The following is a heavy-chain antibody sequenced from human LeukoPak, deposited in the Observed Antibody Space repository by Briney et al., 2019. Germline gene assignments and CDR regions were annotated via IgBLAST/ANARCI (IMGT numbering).Heavy chain of an antibody. CDR3: ARALWRQFDY. Sequence: SETLSLTCAVYGGSFSGYYWSWIRQPPGKGLEWIGEINHSGSTNYNPSLKSRVTISVDTSKNQFSLKLSSATAADTAVYYCARALWRQFDYWGQGTLVTVSS. D-gene: IGHD2-21*01. V-gene: IGHV4-34*01. CDR1: GGSFSGYY. J-gene: IGHJ4*02. CDR2: INHSGST.